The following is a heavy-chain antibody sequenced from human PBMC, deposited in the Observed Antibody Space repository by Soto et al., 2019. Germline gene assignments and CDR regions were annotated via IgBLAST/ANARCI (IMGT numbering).Heavy chain of an antibody. J-gene: IGHJ3*02. CDR1: RDSMYNLA. V-gene: IGHV3-23*01. Sequence: RLGSAASRDSMYNLAVDRVQKTPGKGLEWVSVSSGSGGPTYYADSVQGRFTFSRDTSGNTLYLQMNSLRAEDTAVYFCAKGRSRDWYSAFDIRGQGTMVTVSS. CDR3: AKGRSRDWYSAFDI. CDR2: SSGSGGPT. D-gene: IGHD6-19*01.